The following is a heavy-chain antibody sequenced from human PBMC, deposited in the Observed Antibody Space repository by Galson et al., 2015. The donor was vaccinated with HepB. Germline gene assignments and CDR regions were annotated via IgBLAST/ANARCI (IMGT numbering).Heavy chain of an antibody. D-gene: IGHD3-3*01. J-gene: IGHJ4*02. CDR2: ISYDGSNK. CDR1: GFTFSSYG. Sequence: SLRLSCAASGFTFSSYGMHWVRQAPGKGLEWVAVISYDGSNKYYADSVKGRFTISRDNSKNTLYLQMNSLRAEDTAVYYCAKGHEETWSGYYIYWGQGTLVTVSS. CDR3: AKGHEETWSGYYIY. V-gene: IGHV3-30*18.